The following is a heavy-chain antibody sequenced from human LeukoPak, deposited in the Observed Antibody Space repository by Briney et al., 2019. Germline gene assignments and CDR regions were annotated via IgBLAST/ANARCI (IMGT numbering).Heavy chain of an antibody. J-gene: IGHJ4*02. CDR1: GGSINSGDYY. Sequence: SETLSLTCTVSGGSINSGDYYWSWIRQPPGKGLEWIGEINHSGSTNYNPSLKSRVTISVDTSKNQFSLKLSSVTAADTAVYYCARHRDYDFWSHQEAFDYWGQGTLVTVSS. CDR3: ARHRDYDFWSHQEAFDY. D-gene: IGHD3-3*01. CDR2: INHSGST. V-gene: IGHV4-39*01.